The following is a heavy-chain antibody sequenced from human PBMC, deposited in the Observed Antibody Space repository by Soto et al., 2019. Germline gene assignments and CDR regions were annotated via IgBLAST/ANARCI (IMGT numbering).Heavy chain of an antibody. D-gene: IGHD6-13*01. CDR1: GGSISSYY. J-gene: IGHJ4*02. V-gene: IGHV4-59*01. CDR3: ARGRSFGNYFDY. Sequence: TSETLSLTCTVSGGSISSYYWSWIRQPPGKGLEWIGYIYYSGSTNYNPSLKSRVTISVDTSKNQFSLKLSSVTAADTAVYYCARGRSFGNYFDYWGQGTLVTVSS. CDR2: IYYSGST.